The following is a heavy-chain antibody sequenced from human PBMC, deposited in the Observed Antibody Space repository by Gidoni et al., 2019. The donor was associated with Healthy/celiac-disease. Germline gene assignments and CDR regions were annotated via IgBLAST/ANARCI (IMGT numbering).Heavy chain of an antibody. J-gene: IGHJ6*02. D-gene: IGHD4-17*01. CDR1: GFTFSSYA. CDR2: ISYDGSNK. CDR3: ARDSPDYGGNSEDYYYGMDV. V-gene: IGHV3-30-3*01. Sequence: QVQLVESGGGVVQPGRSLRLSCAASGFTFSSYALHWVRQAPGKGLGWVAVISYDGSNKYYADSVKGRFTISRDNSKNTLYLQMNSLRAEDTAVYYCARDSPDYGGNSEDYYYGMDVWGQGTTVTVSS.